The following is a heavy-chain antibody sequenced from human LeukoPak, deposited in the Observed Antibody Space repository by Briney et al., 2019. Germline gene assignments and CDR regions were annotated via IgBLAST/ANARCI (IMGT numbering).Heavy chain of an antibody. V-gene: IGHV3-30*02. CDR3: AKEGIGYNYYYMDV. CDR2: IRYDGSNK. D-gene: IGHD6-13*01. CDR1: GFTFSSYG. Sequence: GGSLRLSCAASGFTFSSYGMHWVRQAPGKGLEWVAFIRYDGSNKYYADSVKGRFTISRDNSKNTLYLQMNSLRAEDTAVYYCAKEGIGYNYYYMDVWGKGTTVTVSS. J-gene: IGHJ6*03.